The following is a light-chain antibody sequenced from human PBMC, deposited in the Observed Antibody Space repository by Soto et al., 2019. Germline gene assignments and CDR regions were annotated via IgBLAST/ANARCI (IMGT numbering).Light chain of an antibody. CDR3: QQYINLWT. CDR2: GAS. J-gene: IGKJ1*01. CDR1: QSVSST. Sequence: ELVMTQSPATLSVSPGERDTLSCRASQSVSSTLAWYQQKPGQSPRLLIYGASTRATGIPARFSGSGSGTEFTLTISSLQSEDFAVYYCQQYINLWTFGQGTKVDIK. V-gene: IGKV3-15*01.